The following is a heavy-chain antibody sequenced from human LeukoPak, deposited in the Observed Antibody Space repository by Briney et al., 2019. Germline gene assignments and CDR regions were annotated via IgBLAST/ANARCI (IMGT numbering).Heavy chain of an antibody. CDR1: GFNFGDYA. CDR2: IRSKAYGGTT. V-gene: IGHV3-49*04. D-gene: IGHD5-12*01. J-gene: IGHJ4*02. Sequence: PGGSLRLSRTASGFNFGDYAMSWVRQAPGKGVEWVGFIRSKAYGGTTEYAASVKGRFTISRDDSKSIAYLQMNSLKTEDTAVYYCTGSGMWLPFDYWGQGTLVTVSS. CDR3: TGSGMWLPFDY.